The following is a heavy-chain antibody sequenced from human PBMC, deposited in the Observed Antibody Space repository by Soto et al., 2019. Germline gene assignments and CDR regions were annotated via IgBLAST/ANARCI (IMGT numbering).Heavy chain of an antibody. J-gene: IGHJ4*02. CDR2: IYHSGST. V-gene: IGHV4-4*02. Sequence: SETLSLTCGVSGGSISSSNWWSWVRQPPGKGLEWIGEIYHSGSTNYNPSLKSRVTISVDKSKNQFSLKLSSVTAADTAVYYCARDLGDAPSGFDHWCQGTLVTAS. D-gene: IGHD3-10*01. CDR1: GGSISSSNW. CDR3: ARDLGDAPSGFDH.